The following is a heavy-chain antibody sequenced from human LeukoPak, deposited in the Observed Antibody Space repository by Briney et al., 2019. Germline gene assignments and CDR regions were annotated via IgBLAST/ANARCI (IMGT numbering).Heavy chain of an antibody. J-gene: IGHJ4*02. CDR3: GGYYDSSGYYY. CDR2: INHSGST. Sequence: SETLSLTCAVYGGSFSGYYWSWIRRPPGKGLEWIGEINHSGSTNYNPSLKSRVTISVDTSKNQFSMKLSSVTAADTAVYYCGGYYDSSGYYYWGQGTLVTVSS. CDR1: GGSFSGYY. V-gene: IGHV4-34*01. D-gene: IGHD3-22*01.